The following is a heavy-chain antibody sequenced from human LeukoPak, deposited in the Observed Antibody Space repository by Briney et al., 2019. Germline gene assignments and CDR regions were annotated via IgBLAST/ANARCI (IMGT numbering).Heavy chain of an antibody. D-gene: IGHD6-13*01. CDR1: GFTFSDYW. V-gene: IGHV3-7*05. Sequence: PGGSLRLSCAASGFTFSDYWMTWVRQAPGRGLEWVANIKQDGSGKYYADSVKGRFTISRDNAKNSLYLQMNSLRAEDTAVYYCAVSSSWYLDAFDIWGQGTMVTVSS. J-gene: IGHJ3*02. CDR2: IKQDGSGK. CDR3: AVSSSWYLDAFDI.